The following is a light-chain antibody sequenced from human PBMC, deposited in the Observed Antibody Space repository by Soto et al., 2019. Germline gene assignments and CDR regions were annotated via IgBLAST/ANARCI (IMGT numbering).Light chain of an antibody. CDR1: SSDVGGYNY. CDR3: NSDAGNQYV. J-gene: IGLJ1*01. CDR2: EVN. Sequence: QSVLTQPPSASGSPGQSVTISCTGTSSDVGGYNYVSCYQQHPGKAPKLMIYEVNKRPSWVPDRFSGSKSGNTASLTVSRLQAEDEADYYCNSDAGNQYVFGTGTQLTVL. V-gene: IGLV2-8*01.